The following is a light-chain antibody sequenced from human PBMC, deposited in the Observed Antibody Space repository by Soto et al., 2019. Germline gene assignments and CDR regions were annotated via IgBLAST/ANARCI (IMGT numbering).Light chain of an antibody. Sequence: DIQMTQSPSTLSASVGDRVTITCRASQSIGIWLAWYQQKTGKAPKLLIYTASTLGSGVPSRFSGSGSGTEFTLTISSLQPDDFANYYCQHYNNYPVTFGQGTKLEIK. CDR2: TAS. J-gene: IGKJ2*01. V-gene: IGKV1-5*03. CDR3: QHYNNYPVT. CDR1: QSIGIW.